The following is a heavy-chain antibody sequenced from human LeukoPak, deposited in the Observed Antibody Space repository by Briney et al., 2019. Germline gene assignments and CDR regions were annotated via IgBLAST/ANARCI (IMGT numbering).Heavy chain of an antibody. CDR3: ARGFGVYSDRGGYGYWFDP. D-gene: IGHD3-22*01. V-gene: IGHV4-39*07. CDR2: IYYDGST. CDR1: GGSISSSNYY. Sequence: PSETLSLTCTVSGGSISSSNYYWGWIRQPPGKGLEWIGSIYYDGSTYYNPSLKSRVTISIDTSKNQFSLKLSSVTAADTAVYYCARGFGVYSDRGGYGYWFDPWGQGTLVTVSS. J-gene: IGHJ5*02.